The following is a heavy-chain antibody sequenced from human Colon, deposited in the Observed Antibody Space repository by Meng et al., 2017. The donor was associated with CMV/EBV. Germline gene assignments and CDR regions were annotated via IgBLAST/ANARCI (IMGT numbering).Heavy chain of an antibody. J-gene: IGHJ6*02. D-gene: IGHD3-10*01. CDR2: ISWNSDRI. Sequence: LKISCAASGFTFDDHAMHWVRQVPGKGLEWVSGISWNSDRIAYADSVKGRFTISRDNAKNSLYLQMNSLRAEDTAIYYCIKVEDDFGEPISGAMDVWGQGTTVTVSS. V-gene: IGHV3-9*01. CDR1: GFTFDDHA. CDR3: IKVEDDFGEPISGAMDV.